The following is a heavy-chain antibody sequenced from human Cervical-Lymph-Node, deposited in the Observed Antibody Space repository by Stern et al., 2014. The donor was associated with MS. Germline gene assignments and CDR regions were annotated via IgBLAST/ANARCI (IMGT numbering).Heavy chain of an antibody. CDR1: GYTFTSFA. Sequence: QDQLVQSGSELKKPGAAVKVSCKASGYTFTSFAMNWVRQAPGQGLEWMGWINTNTGNPTYTHGFTGRFVFSLDTSVTTAYLEITSLQADDTAVYYCARDGGSAYCADDCFDYWGQGTPVTVSS. J-gene: IGHJ4*02. D-gene: IGHD2-21*01. V-gene: IGHV7-4-1*02. CDR3: ARDGGSAYCADDCFDY. CDR2: INTNTGNP.